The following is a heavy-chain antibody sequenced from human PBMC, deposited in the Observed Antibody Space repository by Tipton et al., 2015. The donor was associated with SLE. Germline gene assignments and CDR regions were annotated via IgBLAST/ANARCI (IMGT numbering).Heavy chain of an antibody. Sequence: QSGAEVKKPGASVKVSCTASGYTFIDNYMHWVRQAPGQGLEWMGWIDPIRGDTSYAQKFQGRVNLTLDTSTSTAYMDLTSLKADDPAVYYCARDSGGDYDYYFESWGQGTLVTVSS. CDR2: IDPIRGDT. J-gene: IGHJ4*02. D-gene: IGHD3-3*01. CDR1: GYTFIDNY. V-gene: IGHV1-2*02. CDR3: ARDSGGDYDYYFES.